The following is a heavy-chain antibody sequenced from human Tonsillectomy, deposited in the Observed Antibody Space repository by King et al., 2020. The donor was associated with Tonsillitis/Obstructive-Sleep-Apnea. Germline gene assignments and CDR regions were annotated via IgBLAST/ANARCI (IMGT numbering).Heavy chain of an antibody. D-gene: IGHD2-15*01. CDR2: ISSSGSYI. J-gene: IGHJ4*02. Sequence: VQLVESGGGLVKPGGSLRLSCAASGFTFSSYSMNWVRQAPRKGLEWVSSISSSGSYIHYADSVKGRFTISRDNAKNSLYLQMNSLRADDTAVYYCASDPTVVVVAATPYFDYWGQGTLVTVSS. CDR3: ASDPTVVVVAATPYFDY. V-gene: IGHV3-21*01. CDR1: GFTFSSYS.